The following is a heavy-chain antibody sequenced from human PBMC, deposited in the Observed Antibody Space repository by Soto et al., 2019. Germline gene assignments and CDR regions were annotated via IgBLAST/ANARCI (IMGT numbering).Heavy chain of an antibody. CDR1: GFTVSSNY. V-gene: IGHV3-53*01. CDR3: ARWLTTYSGSH. D-gene: IGHD3-22*01. J-gene: IGHJ4*02. Sequence: LRLSFAASGFTVSSNYMSWVRQAPGKGLEWVSVIYSGGSTYYADSVKGRFTISRDNSKNTLYLQMNSLRAEDTAVYYCARWLTTYSGSHWGQGTLVTVSS. CDR2: IYSGGST.